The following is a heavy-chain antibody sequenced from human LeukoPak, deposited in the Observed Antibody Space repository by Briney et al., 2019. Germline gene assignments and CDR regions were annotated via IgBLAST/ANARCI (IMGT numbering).Heavy chain of an antibody. V-gene: IGHV3-30*18. Sequence: GGSLRLSCAASGFTFSSYGMHWVGQAPGKGLEWVAVISYDGRITYYADSVKGRFTISRDNSKNTQYLQMNSLRAEDTAVYYCAKSYDILTGYTGVDYWGQGTLVTVSS. CDR1: GFTFSSYG. CDR2: ISYDGRIT. D-gene: IGHD3-9*01. CDR3: AKSYDILTGYTGVDY. J-gene: IGHJ4*02.